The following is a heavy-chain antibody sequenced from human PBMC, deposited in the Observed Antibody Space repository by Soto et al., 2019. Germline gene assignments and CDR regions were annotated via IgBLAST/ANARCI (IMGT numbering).Heavy chain of an antibody. J-gene: IGHJ6*02. Sequence: QLQLQESGPGLVKPSETLSLTCTVSGGSISSSSYYWGWIRQPPGKGLEWIGSIYYSGSTYYNPSLKSRVTISVDTSKNQFSLKLSSVTAADTAVYYCARLYYDYYGMDVWGQGTTVTVSS. CDR2: IYYSGST. CDR1: GGSISSSSYY. CDR3: ARLYYDYYGMDV. D-gene: IGHD3-10*01. V-gene: IGHV4-39*01.